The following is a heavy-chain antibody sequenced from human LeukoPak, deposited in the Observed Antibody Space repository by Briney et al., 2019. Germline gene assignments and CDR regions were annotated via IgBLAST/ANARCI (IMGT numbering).Heavy chain of an antibody. J-gene: IGHJ4*02. Sequence: PGGSLRLSCAASGFTFSRYSMNWVRQAPGKGLEWVSSISSSSSYIYYADSVKGRFTISRDNAKNSLYLQMNSLRAEDTAVYYCARDWAVAGKGYYFDYWGQGTLVTVSS. D-gene: IGHD6-19*01. CDR3: ARDWAVAGKGYYFDY. V-gene: IGHV3-21*01. CDR1: GFTFSRYS. CDR2: ISSSSSYI.